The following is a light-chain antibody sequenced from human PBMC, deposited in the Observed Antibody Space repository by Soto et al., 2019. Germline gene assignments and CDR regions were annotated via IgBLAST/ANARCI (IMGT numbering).Light chain of an antibody. Sequence: EVELTQSPATLSLSPGERATLYCRASENVRTFVDWYQQKPGQAPRLLIYGASNRATGIPARFSGSGSGTEFTLTISNREPEDFAVYYCQQQSHWTSWTFGQGTKVDI. CDR2: GAS. J-gene: IGKJ1*01. CDR1: ENVRTF. CDR3: QQQSHWTSWT. V-gene: IGKV3-11*01.